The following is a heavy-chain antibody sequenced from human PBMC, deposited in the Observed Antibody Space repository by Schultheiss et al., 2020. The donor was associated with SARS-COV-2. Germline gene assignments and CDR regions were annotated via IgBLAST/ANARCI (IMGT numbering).Heavy chain of an antibody. CDR1: GFTFSSSG. D-gene: IGHD6-13*01. V-gene: IGHV3-48*04. CDR3: ARTDIDSSSWLLPNFDY. J-gene: IGHJ4*02. CDR2: ISSGGSTK. Sequence: GGSLRLSCAASGFTFSSSGMHWVRQAPGKGLEWVSYISSGGSTKYYADSVKGRFTISRDNAKNSLYLQMNSLRAEDTAVYYCARTDIDSSSWLLPNFDYWGQGTLVTVSS.